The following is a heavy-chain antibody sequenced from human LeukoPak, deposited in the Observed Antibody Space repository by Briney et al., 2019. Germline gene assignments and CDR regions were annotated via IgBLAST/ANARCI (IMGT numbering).Heavy chain of an antibody. CDR2: INPNSGGT. V-gene: IGHV1-2*02. J-gene: IGHJ6*03. CDR1: GYTFTGYY. D-gene: IGHD3-10*01. CDR3: ARDRGVRGVMVVRSYMDV. Sequence: ASVKVSCKASGYTFTGYYMHWVRQAPGQGLEWMGWINPNSGGTNYAQKFQGRVTMTRDTSNSTAYMELSRLRSDDTAVYYGARDRGVRGVMVVRSYMDVWGKGTTVTVSS.